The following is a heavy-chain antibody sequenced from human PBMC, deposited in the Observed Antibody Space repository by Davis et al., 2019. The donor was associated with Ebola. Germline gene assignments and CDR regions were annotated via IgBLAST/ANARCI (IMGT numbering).Heavy chain of an antibody. Sequence: ASVKVSCKASGYTFTSYYMHWVRQAPGQGLEWMGWINAGNGNTKYSQKFQGRVTITRDTSASTAYMELSSLRSEDTAVYYCARAIITMVRGVITALYGMDVWGKGTTVTVSS. V-gene: IGHV1-3*01. CDR3: ARAIITMVRGVITALYGMDV. J-gene: IGHJ6*04. CDR2: INAGNGNT. D-gene: IGHD3-10*01. CDR1: GYTFTSYY.